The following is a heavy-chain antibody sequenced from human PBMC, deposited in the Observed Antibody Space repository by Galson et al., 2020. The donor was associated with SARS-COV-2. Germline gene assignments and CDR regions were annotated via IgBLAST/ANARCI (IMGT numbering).Heavy chain of an antibody. J-gene: IGHJ4*02. CDR3: ARVFRFSGSYYFDY. Sequence: ASETLSLTCTVSGYSISSGYYWAWIRQPPGKGLEWIGTIYYSGNTYYNPSLKSRVTISVDTSKNQFSLSLSSLTAADTAVYFCARVFRFSGSYYFDYGGQGTLVSVSS. V-gene: IGHV4-38-2*02. CDR2: IYYSGNT. CDR1: GYSISSGYY. D-gene: IGHD1-26*01.